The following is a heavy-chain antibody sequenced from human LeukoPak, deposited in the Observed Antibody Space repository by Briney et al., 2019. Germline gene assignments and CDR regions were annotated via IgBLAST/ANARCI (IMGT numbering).Heavy chain of an antibody. CDR1: GGTFSSYA. CDR3: ARAPVAGTGYYYYYMDV. V-gene: IGHV1-69*05. Sequence: GASVKVSCKASGGTFSSYAISWVRQAPGQGLEWMGGIIPIFGTANYAQKFQGRVTITTDESTSTAYMELSSLRSEDTAVYYCARAPVAGTGYYYYYMDVWGKGTTVTVSS. J-gene: IGHJ6*03. D-gene: IGHD6-19*01. CDR2: IIPIFGTA.